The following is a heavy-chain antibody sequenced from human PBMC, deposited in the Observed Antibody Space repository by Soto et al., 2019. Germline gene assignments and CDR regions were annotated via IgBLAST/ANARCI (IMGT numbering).Heavy chain of an antibody. V-gene: IGHV4-59*08. J-gene: IGHJ6*03. CDR2: IYYSGST. CDR3: ARLLGAYGSGSYRPYYYYMDV. CDR1: GGSISSYY. Sequence: SETLSLTCTVSGGSISSYYWSWIRQPPRKGLEWIGYIYYSGSTNYNPSLKSRVTISVDTSKNQFSLKLSSVTAADTAVYYCARLLGAYGSGSYRPYYYYMDVWGKGTTVTVSS. D-gene: IGHD3-10*01.